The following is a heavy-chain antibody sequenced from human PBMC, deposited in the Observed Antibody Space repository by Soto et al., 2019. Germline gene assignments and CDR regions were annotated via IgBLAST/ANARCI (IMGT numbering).Heavy chain of an antibody. CDR3: ARRSTLVGMDV. V-gene: IGHV4-39*01. CDR1: GGSISSSSYY. D-gene: IGHD1-1*01. Sequence: SETLSLTCTVSGGSISSSSYYWGWIRQPPGKGLEWIGSIYYSGSTYYNPSLKSRVTISVDTSKNQFSLKLSSVTAADTAVYYCARRSTLVGMDVWGQGTTVTVS. CDR2: IYYSGST. J-gene: IGHJ6*02.